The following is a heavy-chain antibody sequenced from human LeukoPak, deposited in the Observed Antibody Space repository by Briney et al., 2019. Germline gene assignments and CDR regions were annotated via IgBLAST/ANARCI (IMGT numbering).Heavy chain of an antibody. J-gene: IGHJ6*02. CDR2: IYTSGST. V-gene: IGHV4-61*02. CDR3: ARRNRNGGMDV. CDR1: GGSISSGSYY. D-gene: IGHD2/OR15-2a*01. Sequence: SQTLSLTCTVSGGSISSGSYYWSWIRQPAGKGLEWIGRIYTSGSTNYNPSLKSRVTISVDTSKNQFSLKLSSVTAADTAVYYCARRNRNGGMDVWGQGTTVTVSS.